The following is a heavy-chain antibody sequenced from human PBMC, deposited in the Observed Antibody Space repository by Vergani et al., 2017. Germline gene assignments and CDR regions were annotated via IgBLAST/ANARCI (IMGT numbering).Heavy chain of an antibody. D-gene: IGHD6-19*01. J-gene: IGHJ5*02. V-gene: IGHV3-48*03. CDR2: ISSSGSTI. CDR1: GFTFSSYE. CDR3: AGFIAVAGPVGWFDP. Sequence: EVQLVESGGGLVQPGGSLRLSCAASGFTFSSYEMNWVRQAPGKGLEWVSYISSSGSTIYYADSVKGRFTISRDNAKNSLYLQMNSLRAEDMAVYYCAGFIAVAGPVGWFDPWGQGTLVTVSS.